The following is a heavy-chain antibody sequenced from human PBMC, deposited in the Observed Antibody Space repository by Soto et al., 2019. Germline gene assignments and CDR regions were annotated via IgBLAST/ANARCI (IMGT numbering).Heavy chain of an antibody. CDR2: IDGSGDST. CDR3: AKDRGWTYYVDY. J-gene: IGHJ4*02. CDR1: GFPFRNYA. V-gene: IGHV3-23*01. D-gene: IGHD6-19*01. Sequence: EVQLLESGGGLVQPGGSLRLSCATSGFPFRNYAMSWVRQTPGKGLEWVSAIDGSGDSTYYADSVKGRFTISRDNSGNTLYLQMDSLRAEDTAVYFCAKDRGWTYYVDYWGQGALVTVSS.